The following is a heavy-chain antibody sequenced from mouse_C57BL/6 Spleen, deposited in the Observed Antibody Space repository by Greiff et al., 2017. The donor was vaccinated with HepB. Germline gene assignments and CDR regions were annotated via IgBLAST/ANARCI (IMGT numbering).Heavy chain of an antibody. CDR2: IRSKSNNYAT. CDR3: VRHGNYPDY. Sequence: EVQLVESGGGLVQPKGSLKLSCAASGFSFNTYAMNWVRQAPGKGLEWVARIRSKSNNYATYYADSVKDRFTISRDDSEIMLYLQMNNLKTEDTAMYYCVRHGNYPDYWGQGTTLTVSS. D-gene: IGHD1-1*02. CDR1: GFSFNTYA. J-gene: IGHJ2*01. V-gene: IGHV10-1*01.